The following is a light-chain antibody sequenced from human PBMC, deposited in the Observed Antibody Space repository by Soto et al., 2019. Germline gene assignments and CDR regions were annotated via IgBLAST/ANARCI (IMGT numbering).Light chain of an antibody. Sequence: QSALAQPASVSGSPGQSITISCTGTSSDFGGYNYVSWYQHHPGKAPKLMIFEVINRPSGVSHRFSGSKSGNTASLTISGLQAEDDADYYCSSYTSSSTYVFGTGTKVTVL. J-gene: IGLJ1*01. V-gene: IGLV2-14*01. CDR3: SSYTSSSTYV. CDR2: EVI. CDR1: SSDFGGYNY.